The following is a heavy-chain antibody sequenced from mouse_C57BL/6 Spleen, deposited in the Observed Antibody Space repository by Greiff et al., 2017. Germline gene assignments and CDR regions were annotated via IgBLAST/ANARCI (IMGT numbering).Heavy chain of an antibody. CDR3: ARGGGDDYFDY. CDR1: GYSITSGYY. V-gene: IGHV3-6*01. Sequence: VKLQVSGPGLVKPSQSLSLTCSVTGYSITSGYYWNWIRQFPGNKLEWMGYISYDGSNNYNPSLKNRISITRDTSKNQFFLKLNSVTTEDTATYYCARGGGDDYFDYWGQGTTLTVSS. CDR2: ISYDGSN. J-gene: IGHJ2*01.